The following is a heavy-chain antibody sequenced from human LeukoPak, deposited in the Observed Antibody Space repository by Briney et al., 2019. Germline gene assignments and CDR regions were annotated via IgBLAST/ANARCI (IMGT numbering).Heavy chain of an antibody. D-gene: IGHD3-22*01. V-gene: IGHV1-2*02. CDR2: INPNSGGT. CDR3: ARGAINYYDSSGYYFDY. Sequence: ASVKVSCKASGYTFTGYYMHWVRQAPGQGLEWMGWINPNSGGTNYAQKFQGRVTMTRDTSISTAYMELSSLRSEDTAVYYCARGAINYYDSSGYYFDYWGQGTLVTVSS. CDR1: GYTFTGYY. J-gene: IGHJ4*02.